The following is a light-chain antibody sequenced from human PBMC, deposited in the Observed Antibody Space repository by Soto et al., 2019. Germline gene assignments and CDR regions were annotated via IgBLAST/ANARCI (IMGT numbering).Light chain of an antibody. CDR1: RPNIGSNF. CDR2: TND. CDR3: AAWDDDLNGLV. J-gene: IGLJ2*01. Sequence: QSVLTQPPSASGTPGQRVSISCSGSRPNIGSNFVNWYRQLPGTAPTLLIHTNDQRPSGVPGRFSGSKSGASASLAISGLKPEDEADYFCAAWDDDLNGLVFGGGTKVTVL. V-gene: IGLV1-44*01.